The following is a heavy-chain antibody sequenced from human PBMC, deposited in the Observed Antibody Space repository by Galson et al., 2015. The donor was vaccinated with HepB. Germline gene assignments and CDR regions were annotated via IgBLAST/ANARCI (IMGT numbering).Heavy chain of an antibody. Sequence: SLRLSCAASGFTFSAYGMHWVRQAPGKGLEWVAVISYDGSNKYYADSVMGRFTISRDNSKNTLYLQMDSLRAEDTAVYYCAKAYSSSWPYNLDYWGQGTLVTVSS. CDR1: GFTFSAYG. CDR3: AKAYSSSWPYNLDY. J-gene: IGHJ4*02. V-gene: IGHV3-30*18. D-gene: IGHD6-13*01. CDR2: ISYDGSNK.